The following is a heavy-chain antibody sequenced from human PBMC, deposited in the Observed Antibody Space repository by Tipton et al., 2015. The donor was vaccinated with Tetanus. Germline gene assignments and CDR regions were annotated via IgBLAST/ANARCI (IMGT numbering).Heavy chain of an antibody. Sequence: SLRLSCAASGFTFDDYGMHWVRQVPGKGLEWVSGITWNSGVIAYADSVKGRLTISRDNAKNSLYLQMNSLRVEDTAVYYCAKDANWNLRYFQQWGQGTVVTVSS. V-gene: IGHV3-9*01. CDR3: AKDANWNLRYFQQ. J-gene: IGHJ1*01. D-gene: IGHD1-1*01. CDR2: ITWNSGVI. CDR1: GFTFDDYG.